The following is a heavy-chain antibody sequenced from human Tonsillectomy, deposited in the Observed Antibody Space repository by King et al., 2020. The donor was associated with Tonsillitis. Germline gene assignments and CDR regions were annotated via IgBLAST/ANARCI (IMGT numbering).Heavy chain of an antibody. J-gene: IGHJ4*02. D-gene: IGHD6-19*01. CDR1: GGSISSYY. CDR2: IYYSGST. CDR3: ARELGSVAGLVDY. V-gene: IGHV4-59*01. Sequence: QLQESGPGLVKPSETLSLTCTVSGGSISSYYWSWIRQPPGKGLEWIGYIYYSGSTNYNPSLKSRVTISVDTSKNQISLKLSSVTAADTAVYYCARELGSVAGLVDYWGQGTLVTVSS.